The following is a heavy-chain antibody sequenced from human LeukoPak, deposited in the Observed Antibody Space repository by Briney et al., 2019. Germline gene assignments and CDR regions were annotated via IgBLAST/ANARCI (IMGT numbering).Heavy chain of an antibody. V-gene: IGHV1-69*10. Sequence: GASVKVSCKASGGTFSTSAINWVRQAPGQGLEWMGGIIPVLGIRDYAQNLQGRVTITADKSTNTAYMEMSSLRSDDTAMYYCARGSPARFYFDLWGQGTLVTVSS. CDR3: ARGSPARFYFDL. CDR1: GGTFSTSA. D-gene: IGHD6-6*01. J-gene: IGHJ4*02. CDR2: IIPVLGIR.